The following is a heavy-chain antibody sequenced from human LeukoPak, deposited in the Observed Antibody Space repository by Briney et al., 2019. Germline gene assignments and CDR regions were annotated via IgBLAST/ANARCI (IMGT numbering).Heavy chain of an antibody. J-gene: IGHJ4*02. CDR1: GFTFSSYG. CDR2: ISPGSTTI. V-gene: IGHV3-48*01. D-gene: IGHD2-21*01. Sequence: PGGSLRLSCAASGFTFSSYGMHWVRQAPGKGLEWVSYISPGSTTIYYADSVKGRFTISRDNAKNSLYLQMNSLRAEDTAVYYCARDPRRVGDSPPWGQGTLVTVSS. CDR3: ARDPRRVGDSPP.